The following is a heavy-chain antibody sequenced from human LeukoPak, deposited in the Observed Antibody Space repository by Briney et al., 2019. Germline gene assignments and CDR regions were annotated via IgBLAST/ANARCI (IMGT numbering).Heavy chain of an antibody. CDR2: INPNSGGT. CDR1: GYTFTGYY. D-gene: IGHD2-21*02. Sequence: GASVKVSCKASGYTFTGYYMHWVRQAPGQGLEWMGWINPNSGGTNYAQKFQGRVTMTRDTSISTAYMELSRLRSDDTAVYYCARAGLQYCGGDRYSAPRRYYYYYYGMDVWGQGTTVTVSS. V-gene: IGHV1-2*02. J-gene: IGHJ6*02. CDR3: ARAGLQYCGGDRYSAPRRYYYYYYGMDV.